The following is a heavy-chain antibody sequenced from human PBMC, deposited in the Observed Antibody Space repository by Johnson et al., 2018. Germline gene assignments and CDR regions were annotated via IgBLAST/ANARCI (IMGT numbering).Heavy chain of an antibody. D-gene: IGHD1-20*01. V-gene: IGHV4-34*01. Sequence: QVQLQQWGAGLLKPSETLSLTCAVYGGSFSGYYWSWIRQPPGKGLEWIGEINHSGSTNYNPSLKSRVTISVDTSKNQFSLKLSSVTAAETAVYYCARGFNWNDGNGMDVWGQGTTVTVSS. CDR1: GGSFSGYY. J-gene: IGHJ6*02. CDR3: ARGFNWNDGNGMDV. CDR2: INHSGST.